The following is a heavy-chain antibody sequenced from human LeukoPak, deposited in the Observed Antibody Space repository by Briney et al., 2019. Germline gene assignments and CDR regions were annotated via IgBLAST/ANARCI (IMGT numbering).Heavy chain of an antibody. J-gene: IGHJ4*02. V-gene: IGHV1-18*01. D-gene: IGHD6-13*01. Sequence: ASVKVSCKASGYIFTNYGISWVRQAPGQGLEWLGWISTYNGNTNSAEKFQGRVTMTTDTSTSSAYMELRSLRSDDTAVYYCGRARGDSSSWYSSYWGQGTLVTVSS. CDR3: GRARGDSSSWYSSY. CDR2: ISTYNGNT. CDR1: GYIFTNYG.